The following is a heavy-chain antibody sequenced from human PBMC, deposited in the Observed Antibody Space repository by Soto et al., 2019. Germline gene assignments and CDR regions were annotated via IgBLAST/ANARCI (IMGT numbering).Heavy chain of an antibody. Sequence: QVQLVQSGAEVKKPGASVKVSCKASGYTFTSYGISWVRQAPGQGLEWMGWISAYNGNTNYAQKLQARVTMTTDTSPSTAYRELRSLRSDDTAVYYCARDPPYSSGWYAGFDPWGQGPLVTVSS. CDR1: GYTFTSYG. J-gene: IGHJ5*02. D-gene: IGHD6-19*01. CDR2: ISAYNGNT. V-gene: IGHV1-18*01. CDR3: ARDPPYSSGWYAGFDP.